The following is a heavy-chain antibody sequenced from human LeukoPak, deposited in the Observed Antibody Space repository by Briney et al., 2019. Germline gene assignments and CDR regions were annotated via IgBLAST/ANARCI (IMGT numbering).Heavy chain of an antibody. CDR3: ARVVTIFGVVIIPWCMDV. V-gene: IGHV1-18*01. CDR1: GYTFTSYD. J-gene: IGHJ6*03. CDR2: ISAYNGNT. Sequence: ASVKVSCKASGYTFTSYDISWVRQAPGQGLEWMGWISAYNGNTNYAQKLQGRVTMTTDTSTSTAYMELRSLRSDDTAVYYCARVVTIFGVVIIPWCMDVWGKGTTVTVSS. D-gene: IGHD3-3*01.